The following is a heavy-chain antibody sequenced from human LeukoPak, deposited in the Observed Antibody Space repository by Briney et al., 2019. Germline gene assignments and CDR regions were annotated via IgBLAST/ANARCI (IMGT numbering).Heavy chain of an antibody. CDR1: GFTFSSYA. Sequence: PGGSLRLSCAASGFTFSSYAMHWVRQAPGKGLEWVAVISYDGSNKYYADSVKGRFTISRDNSKNTLYLQMNSLRAEDTAVYYCASSSWYRAIKSYFDYWGQGTLVTVSS. V-gene: IGHV3-30-3*01. CDR3: ASSSWYRAIKSYFDY. D-gene: IGHD6-13*01. CDR2: ISYDGSNK. J-gene: IGHJ4*02.